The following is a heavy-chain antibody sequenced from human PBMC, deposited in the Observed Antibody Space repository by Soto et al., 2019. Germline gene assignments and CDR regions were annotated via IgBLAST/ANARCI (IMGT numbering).Heavy chain of an antibody. J-gene: IGHJ5*02. CDR1: GYTFTSYG. CDR3: ARGDYGDYLWFDP. CDR2: ISTYNGNT. D-gene: IGHD4-17*01. V-gene: IGHV1-18*01. Sequence: QVQLVQSGAEVKKPGASVKVSCKASGYTFTSYGISWLRQAPGQGLEWMGWISTYNGNTNYVQKVQGRVTMTTDTSTSTAYMEVRSLRSHDTAVYYCARGDYGDYLWFDPWGQGTLVTVSS.